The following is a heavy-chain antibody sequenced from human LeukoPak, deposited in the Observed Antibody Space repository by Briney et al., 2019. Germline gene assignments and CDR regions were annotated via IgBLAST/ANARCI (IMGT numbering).Heavy chain of an antibody. Sequence: PGGSLRLSCAASGFTFGSYAMHWVRQAPGKGLEWVAVISYDGSNKYYADSVKGRFTISRDNSKNTLYLQMNSLRAEDTAVYYCAKDWEMATIGAFDIWGQGTMATVSS. CDR1: GFTFGSYA. CDR2: ISYDGSNK. CDR3: AKDWEMATIGAFDI. V-gene: IGHV3-30*04. J-gene: IGHJ3*02. D-gene: IGHD5-24*01.